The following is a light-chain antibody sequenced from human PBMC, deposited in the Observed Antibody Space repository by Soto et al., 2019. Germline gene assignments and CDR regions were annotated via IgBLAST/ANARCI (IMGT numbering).Light chain of an antibody. CDR2: GAS. CDR3: QQRSNWPIT. V-gene: IGKV3-15*01. Sequence: EILMTQSPATLSVSPGERATVSCRASQTVRSDLAWYQQKPGQAPRLLIYGASTRATDIPARFSGSGSGTEFTLTISSLQSEDFAVYYCQQRSNWPITFGQGTRLEIK. J-gene: IGKJ5*01. CDR1: QTVRSD.